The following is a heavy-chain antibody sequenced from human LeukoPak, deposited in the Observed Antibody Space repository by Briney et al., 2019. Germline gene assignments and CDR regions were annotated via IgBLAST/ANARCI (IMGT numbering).Heavy chain of an antibody. V-gene: IGHV3-7*01. CDR2: IKQDGSEK. J-gene: IGHJ4*02. D-gene: IGHD1-26*01. CDR1: GFTFSSDW. CDR3: TRDDPRVGSTETD. Sequence: SGGSLRLSCAASGFTFSSDWMSWVRQAPGKGLEWVANIKQDGSEKYYVDSVKGRFTVSRDNARASVFLQMNSLRAEDTAVYYCTRDDPRVGSTETDWGQGTLVTVSS.